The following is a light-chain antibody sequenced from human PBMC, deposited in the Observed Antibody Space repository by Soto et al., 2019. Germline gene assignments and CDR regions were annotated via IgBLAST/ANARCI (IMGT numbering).Light chain of an antibody. Sequence: SYELTQPPSVSVAPGQTARITCGGNNIKSKSVHWYQQRPGQAPVLVVHDASDRPSGIPERFSGSNSENTATLIITRVEAVDEADYYCQVWDTGNDHVVFGGGTKLTVL. CDR3: QVWDTGNDHVV. J-gene: IGLJ2*01. V-gene: IGLV3-21*02. CDR2: DAS. CDR1: NIKSKS.